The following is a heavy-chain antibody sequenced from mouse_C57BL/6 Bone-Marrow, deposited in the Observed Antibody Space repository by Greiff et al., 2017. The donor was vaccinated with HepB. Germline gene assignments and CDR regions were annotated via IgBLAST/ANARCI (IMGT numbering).Heavy chain of an antibody. D-gene: IGHD2-4*01. V-gene: IGHV1-59*01. Sequence: QVQLQQPGAELVRPGTSVKLSCKASGYTFTSYWMHWVKQRPGQGLEWIGVIDPSDSYTNYNQKFKGKATLTVDTSSSTAYMQLSSLTSEDSAVYYCAREDYAPYYFDYWGQGTTLTVSS. CDR1: GYTFTSYW. CDR3: AREDYAPYYFDY. CDR2: IDPSDSYT. J-gene: IGHJ2*01.